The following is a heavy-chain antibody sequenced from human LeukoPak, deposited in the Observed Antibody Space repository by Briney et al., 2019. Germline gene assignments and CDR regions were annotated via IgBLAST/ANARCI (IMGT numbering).Heavy chain of an antibody. Sequence: GGSLRLSCAASGFTFSSYDMTWVRQAPGRGLEWVSSIRPSGDNTYYGDSVKGRFTISRDNSKNTLYLQMHSLRAEDTAVYYCAKPLEGDRSWSGYFASWGQGTLVTVSS. J-gene: IGHJ4*02. V-gene: IGHV3-23*01. CDR3: AKPLEGDRSWSGYFAS. CDR2: IRPSGDNT. D-gene: IGHD6-19*01. CDR1: GFTFSSYD.